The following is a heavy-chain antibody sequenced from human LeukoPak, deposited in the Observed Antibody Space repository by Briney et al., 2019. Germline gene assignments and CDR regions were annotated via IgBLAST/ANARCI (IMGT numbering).Heavy chain of an antibody. CDR3: THRSITVFGVAADYYYMDV. V-gene: IGHV2-5*02. CDR2: IYWDDDK. J-gene: IGHJ6*03. CDR1: GFSLSTTQVG. D-gene: IGHD3-3*01. Sequence: SGPTLVNPTQTLTLTCTFSGFSLSTTQVGVGWIRQPPGKALEWLGIIYWDDDKRYSPSLKSRLTITKDTSKNQVVLTMPNMDPVDTATYYCTHRSITVFGVAADYYYMDVWGKGTTVTVSS.